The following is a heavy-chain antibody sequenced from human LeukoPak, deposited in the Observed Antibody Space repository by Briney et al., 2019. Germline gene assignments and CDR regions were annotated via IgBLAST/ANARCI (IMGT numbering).Heavy chain of an antibody. D-gene: IGHD2-2*01. CDR1: GGSISSYY. Sequence: SETLSLTCTVSGGSISSYYWGWIRQPPGKGLEWIGYIYYSGSTNYNPSLKSRVTISVDTSKNQFSLKLSSVTAADTAVYYCARAMGYCSSTSCYPYYMDVWGKGTTVTVSS. CDR2: IYYSGST. CDR3: ARAMGYCSSTSCYPYYMDV. J-gene: IGHJ6*03. V-gene: IGHV4-59*01.